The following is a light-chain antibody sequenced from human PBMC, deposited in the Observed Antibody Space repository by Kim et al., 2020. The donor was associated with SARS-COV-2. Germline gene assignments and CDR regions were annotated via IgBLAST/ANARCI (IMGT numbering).Light chain of an antibody. J-gene: IGLJ2*01. CDR1: SIGSKS. Sequence: SYELTQPPSVSVAPGKTARITCGENSIGSKSVHWYHQKPGQAPVLVIYYDSDRPSGIPERFSGSNSGNTATLTISRVEAGDEADYYCQVWDSSSEHVVFGGGTQLTVL. V-gene: IGLV3-21*04. CDR2: YDS. CDR3: QVWDSSSEHVV.